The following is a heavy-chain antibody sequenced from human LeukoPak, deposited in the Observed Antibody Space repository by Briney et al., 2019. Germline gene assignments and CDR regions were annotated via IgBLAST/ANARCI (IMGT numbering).Heavy chain of an antibody. CDR3: ARAGPENLNWRYYTYF. J-gene: IGHJ4*02. CDR1: GDSINKYF. V-gene: IGHV4-59*01. Sequence: SETLSLTCTVSGDSINKYFWSWLRQSPGKGLEWIGYISHSGNTNYHPSLKSRVTISLDKSNNQFSLRLSSVTAADTAVYYCARAGPENLNWRYYTYFWGQGILVTVSS. CDR2: ISHSGNT. D-gene: IGHD1-26*01.